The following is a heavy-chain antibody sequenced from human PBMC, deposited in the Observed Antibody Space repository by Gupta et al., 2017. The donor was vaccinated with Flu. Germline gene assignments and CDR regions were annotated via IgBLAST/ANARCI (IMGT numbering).Heavy chain of an antibody. D-gene: IGHD6-19*01. CDR3: ARVDWLENEYFDY. CDR1: GGTFSSYT. V-gene: IGHV1-69*02. CDR2: IIPILGIA. Sequence: QVQLVQSGAEVKKPGSSVKVSCKASGGTFSSYTISWVRQAPGQGLEWMGRIIPILGIANYAQKFQGRVTITADKSTSTAYMELSSLRSEDTAVYYCARVDWLENEYFDYWGQGTLVTVSS. J-gene: IGHJ4*02.